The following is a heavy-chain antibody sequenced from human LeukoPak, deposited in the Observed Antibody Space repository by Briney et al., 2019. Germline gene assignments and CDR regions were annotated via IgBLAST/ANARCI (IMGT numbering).Heavy chain of an antibody. Sequence: ASVKVSCKASGYTFTGYYMHWVRQAPGQGLEWMGWINPNSGGTNYAQKFQGRVTMTRDTSISTAYMELSRLRSDDTAVYYCARDLYNWNDPPPLPFDYWGQGTLVTVSS. CDR1: GYTFTGYY. CDR3: ARDLYNWNDPPPLPFDY. D-gene: IGHD1-1*01. J-gene: IGHJ4*02. CDR2: INPNSGGT. V-gene: IGHV1-2*02.